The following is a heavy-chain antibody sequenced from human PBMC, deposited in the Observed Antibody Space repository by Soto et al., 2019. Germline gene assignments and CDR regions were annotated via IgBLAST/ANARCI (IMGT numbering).Heavy chain of an antibody. D-gene: IGHD2-2*02. CDR1: GYTFTKYG. CDR3: SRARYCTSQSCYNHYYYGMDI. J-gene: IGHJ6*02. Sequence: QEQLVQSGGEVKKPGASVRVSCKASGYTFTKYGITWVRQAPGQGLEWMGWIGVYNGKTNYARKLQGRVIMTEDTSASKVYMKLRRLRYDDTAVYYCSRARYCTSQSCYNHYYYGMDIWGQGTTVSVSS. V-gene: IGHV1-18*04. CDR2: IGVYNGKT.